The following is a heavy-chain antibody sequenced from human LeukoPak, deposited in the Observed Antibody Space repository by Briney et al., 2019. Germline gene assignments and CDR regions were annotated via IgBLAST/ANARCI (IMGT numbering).Heavy chain of an antibody. CDR2: ISYDGSNK. CDR3: ARVDYSDSLNAFDI. D-gene: IGHD3-22*01. V-gene: IGHV3-30-3*01. J-gene: IGHJ3*02. Sequence: GGSLRLSCAASGFTFSSYAMHWVRQAPGKGLEWVAVISYDGSNKYYADSVKGRFTISRDNSKNTLYLQMNSLRAEDTAVYYCARVDYSDSLNAFDIWGQGTMVTVSS. CDR1: GFTFSSYA.